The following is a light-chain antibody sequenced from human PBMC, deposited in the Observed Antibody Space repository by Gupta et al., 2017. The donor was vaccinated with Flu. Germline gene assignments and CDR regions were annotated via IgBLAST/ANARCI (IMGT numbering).Light chain of an antibody. V-gene: IGLV1-44*01. CDR2: SNN. CDR3: AAWDDSLNGFV. J-gene: IGLJ1*01. CDR1: SSNIGITT. Sequence: RVTISCSGTSSNIGITTGNWYRQLPGTAPKLLIFSNNQRPSGVPDRFSGSRSGTSVSLAISGLQAEDEADYYCAAWDDSLNGFVFGTGTKVTVL.